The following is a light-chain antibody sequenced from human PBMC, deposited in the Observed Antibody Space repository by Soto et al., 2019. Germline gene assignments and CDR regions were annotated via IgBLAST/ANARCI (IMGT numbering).Light chain of an antibody. V-gene: IGKV3-15*01. CDR2: GAS. CDR1: QGFNTN. Sequence: EIVMTQSPATLSVSPGERTTLSCRASQGFNTNLAWYQQKPGQAPQLLIYGASTRATGVPARFNGSGSGTEFTLTITSLQSEDFATYSCQQYNSWPRTFGHGTKV. J-gene: IGKJ1*01. CDR3: QQYNSWPRT.